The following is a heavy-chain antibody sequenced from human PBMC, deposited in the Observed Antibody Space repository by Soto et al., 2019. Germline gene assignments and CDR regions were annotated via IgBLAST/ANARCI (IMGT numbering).Heavy chain of an antibody. CDR3: AKGVGRVVAAAIVY. Sequence: GGSLRLSCAASGFTLRSYGMYWVRQAPGKGLEWVAVVSYDGSNENYADSVKGRFTISRDNSKNTLYLQMDSLRVEDTAVYYCAKGVGRVVAAAIVYGGQGTLVTVSS. D-gene: IGHD2-2*01. J-gene: IGHJ4*02. V-gene: IGHV3-30*18. CDR2: VSYDGSNE. CDR1: GFTLRSYG.